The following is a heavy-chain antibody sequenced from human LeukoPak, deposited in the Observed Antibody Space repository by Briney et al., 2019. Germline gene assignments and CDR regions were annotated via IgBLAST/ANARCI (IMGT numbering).Heavy chain of an antibody. CDR2: MNPNSGNT. CDR1: GYTFTGYY. V-gene: IGHV1-8*02. CDR3: ARLQDMITSGDGMDV. J-gene: IGHJ6*02. Sequence: ASVKVSCKASGYTFTGYYMHWVRQAPGQGLEWMGWMNPNSGNTGYAQKFQGRVTMTRNTSISTAYMELSSLRSEDTAVYYCARLQDMITSGDGMDVWGQGTTVTVSS. D-gene: IGHD3-16*01.